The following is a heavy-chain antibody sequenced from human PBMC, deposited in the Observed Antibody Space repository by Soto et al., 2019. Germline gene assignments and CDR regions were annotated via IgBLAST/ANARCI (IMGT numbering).Heavy chain of an antibody. CDR1: GYTFTSYG. D-gene: IGHD3-3*02. CDR2: ISAYNDNT. Sequence: QVQLVQSGAEVKKPGASVKVSCKASGYTFTSYGISWVRQAPGQGLEWMGWISAYNDNTNYAQELPGRVTMTTDTARSTPYMELTSHSSDDTAVYYGARDATMYQHDGGTPLHWFDPGGKGTLVTVGS. V-gene: IGHV1-18*01. J-gene: IGHJ5*02. CDR3: ARDATMYQHDGGTPLHWFDP.